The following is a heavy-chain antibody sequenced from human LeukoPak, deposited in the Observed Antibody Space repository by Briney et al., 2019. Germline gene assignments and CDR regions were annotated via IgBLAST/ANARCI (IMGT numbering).Heavy chain of an antibody. D-gene: IGHD4-11*01. CDR2: IYHSGST. J-gene: IGHJ3*02. V-gene: IGHV4-38-2*01. Sequence: SENLSLNCAVSDYSISSGYYWGWIRQPPVKGLEGIGSIYHSGSTYYNTSLKIRVTISVDTSKNQFSLKLSSVTAADTAVYYCARYSNPYGFDIWGQGTMVTVSS. CDR3: ARYSNPYGFDI. CDR1: DYSISSGYY.